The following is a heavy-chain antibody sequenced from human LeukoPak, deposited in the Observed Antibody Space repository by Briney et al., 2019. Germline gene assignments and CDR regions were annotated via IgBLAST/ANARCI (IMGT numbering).Heavy chain of an antibody. J-gene: IGHJ4*02. CDR3: AKDLTAVAGYFDY. CDR1: GFTFSSYE. CDR2: ISWNSGSI. Sequence: GGSLRLSCAASGFTFSSYEMNWVRQAPGKGLEWVSGISWNSGSIGYADSVKGRFTISRDNSKNTLYLQMNSLRAEDTAVYYCAKDLTAVAGYFDYWGQGTLVTVSS. D-gene: IGHD6-19*01. V-gene: IGHV3-23*01.